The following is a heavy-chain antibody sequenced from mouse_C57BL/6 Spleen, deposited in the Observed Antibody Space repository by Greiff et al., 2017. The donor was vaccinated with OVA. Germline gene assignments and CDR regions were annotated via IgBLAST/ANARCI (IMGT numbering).Heavy chain of an antibody. CDR1: GFTFSSYA. J-gene: IGHJ2*01. V-gene: IGHV5-9-1*02. CDR2: ISSGGDYI. CDR3: TSGHSYYFDY. Sequence: EVKLVESGEGLVKPGGSLKLSCAASGFTFSSYAMSWVRQTPEKRLEWVAYISSGGDYIYYADTVKGRFTISSDNARNTLELQMSSLKSDDTAMYYCTSGHSYYFDYWGQGTTLTVSS. D-gene: IGHD3-3*01.